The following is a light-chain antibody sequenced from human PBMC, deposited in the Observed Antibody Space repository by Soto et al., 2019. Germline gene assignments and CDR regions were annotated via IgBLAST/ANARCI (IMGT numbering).Light chain of an antibody. V-gene: IGLV2-14*01. CDR3: SSFATSGTTVI. CDR2: EVT. CDR1: NNDVGAYPY. Sequence: QSALTQPASVSGSPGQSITISCTGTNNDVGAYPYVSWYQQHPGTASKLIIYEVTNRPSGISDRFSGSKSGNTASLTISGLQAEDESDYYCSSFATSGTTVIFGGGTKVTVL. J-gene: IGLJ2*01.